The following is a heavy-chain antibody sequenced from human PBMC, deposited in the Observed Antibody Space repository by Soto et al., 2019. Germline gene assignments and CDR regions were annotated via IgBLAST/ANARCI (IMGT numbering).Heavy chain of an antibody. CDR1: GFTFSGSA. V-gene: IGHV3-73*01. J-gene: IGHJ6*03. Sequence: GGSLRLSCAASGFTFSGSAMHWVRQASGKGLEWVGRIRSKANSYATAYAASVKGRFTISRDDSKNTAYLQMNSLKTEDTAVYYCTRHVATVTTSYYYYYMDVWGKGTTVTVSS. D-gene: IGHD4-4*01. CDR2: IRSKANSYAT. CDR3: TRHVATVTTSYYYYYMDV.